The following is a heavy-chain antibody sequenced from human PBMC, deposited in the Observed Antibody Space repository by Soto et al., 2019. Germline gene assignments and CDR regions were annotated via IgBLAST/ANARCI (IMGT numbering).Heavy chain of an antibody. Sequence: SGPTLVNPTQTLTLTCTFSGFSLSTSGMRVSWIRQPPGKALEWLARIDWDDDKFYSTSLKTRLTISKDTSKNQVVLTMTNMDPVDTATYYWAPTYYYASSGYIDYCGQGTLVTVSS. CDR3: APTYYYASSGYIDY. V-gene: IGHV2-70*04. J-gene: IGHJ4*02. CDR2: IDWDDDK. CDR1: GFSLSTSGMR. D-gene: IGHD3-22*01.